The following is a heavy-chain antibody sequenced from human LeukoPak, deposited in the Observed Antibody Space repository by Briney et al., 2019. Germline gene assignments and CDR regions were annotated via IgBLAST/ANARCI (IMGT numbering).Heavy chain of an antibody. J-gene: IGHJ3*02. D-gene: IGHD2-15*01. CDR3: ARGYCSGGSCYSAFDI. CDR2: ISWDSGSI. Sequence: GGSLRLSCAVSGFIFHDHAMHWVRQAPGKALEWVSGISWDSGSIGYADSVKGRFTISRDNAKNSLYLHMNRLRAEDTAVYYCARGYCSGGSCYSAFDIWGQGTMVTVSS. V-gene: IGHV3-9*01. CDR1: GFIFHDHA.